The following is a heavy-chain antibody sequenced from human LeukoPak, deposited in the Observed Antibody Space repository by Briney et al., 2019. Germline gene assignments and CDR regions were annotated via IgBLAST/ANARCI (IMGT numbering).Heavy chain of an antibody. CDR1: GFTFSSYT. V-gene: IGHV3-21*01. CDR2: ISGSSSYI. Sequence: GGSLRLSCAASGFTFSSYTMNWVRQAPGKGLEWVSFISGSSSYIYYADSVKGRFTISRDNAKNSLYLQMSSLRAEDTAVYYCARGRYDFWSGYSNYYYYYGMDVWGQGTTVTVSS. D-gene: IGHD3-3*01. J-gene: IGHJ6*02. CDR3: ARGRYDFWSGYSNYYYYYGMDV.